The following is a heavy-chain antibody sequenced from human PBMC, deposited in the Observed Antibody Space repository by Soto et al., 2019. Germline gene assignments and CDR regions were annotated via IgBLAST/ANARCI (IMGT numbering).Heavy chain of an antibody. V-gene: IGHV4-30-4*01. J-gene: IGHJ4*02. CDR3: ARGPSGDKIDY. D-gene: IGHD7-27*01. CDR2: IYDGGTT. Sequence: QVQLQESGPRLVSPSQTLSLTCTVSGGSISSAAYCWSWIRQSPDKGLEWIGHIYDGGTTYSSPSLKGRFTISAATSETQFSLKLSSVSAADTAVYYCARGPSGDKIDYWGQGIQVTVSS. CDR1: GGSISSAAYC.